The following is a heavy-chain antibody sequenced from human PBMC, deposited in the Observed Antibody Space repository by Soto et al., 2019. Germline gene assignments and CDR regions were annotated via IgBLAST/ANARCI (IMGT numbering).Heavy chain of an antibody. CDR1: GGSISSSSYY. Sequence: SETLSLTCTVSGGSISSSSYYWGWIRQPPGKGLEWIGSIYYSGSTYYNPSLKSRVTISVDTSKNQFSLKLSSVTAADTAVYYCARAPTDSSGFWFDPWGQGTLVTVSS. V-gene: IGHV4-39*01. J-gene: IGHJ5*02. CDR2: IYYSGST. CDR3: ARAPTDSSGFWFDP. D-gene: IGHD3-22*01.